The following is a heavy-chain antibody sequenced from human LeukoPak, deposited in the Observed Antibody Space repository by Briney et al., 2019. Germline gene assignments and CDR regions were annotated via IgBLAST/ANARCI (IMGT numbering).Heavy chain of an antibody. CDR3: ARFHDFWSGYYRVPAFDI. Sequence: SETLSLTCAVYGGSFSGYYWSWIRQPPGKGLEWNGEINHKGSTNYNPYVKSLVTRSVDTSKNQITLKLSSVTGADTAVYYWARFHDFWSGYYRVPAFDIWGQGTMVTVSS. J-gene: IGHJ3*02. V-gene: IGHV4-34*01. CDR2: INHKGST. D-gene: IGHD3-3*01. CDR1: GGSFSGYY.